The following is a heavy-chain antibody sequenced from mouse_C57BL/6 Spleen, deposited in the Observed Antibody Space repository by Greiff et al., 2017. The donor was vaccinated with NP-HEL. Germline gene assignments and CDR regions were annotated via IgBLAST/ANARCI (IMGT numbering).Heavy chain of an antibody. CDR1: GFTFSSYA. J-gene: IGHJ3*01. CDR3: ARGENYYERSFAY. Sequence: EVKLVESGGGLVKPGGSLKLSCAASGFTFSSYAMSWVRQTPEKRLEWVATISDGGSYTYYPDNVKGRFTISRDNAKNNLYLQMSHLKSEDTAMYYCARGENYYERSFAYWGQGTLVTVSA. V-gene: IGHV5-4*03. CDR2: ISDGGSYT. D-gene: IGHD1-1*01.